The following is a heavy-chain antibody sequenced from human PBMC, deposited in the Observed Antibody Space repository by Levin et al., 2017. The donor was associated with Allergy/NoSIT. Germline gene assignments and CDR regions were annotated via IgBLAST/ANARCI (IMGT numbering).Heavy chain of an antibody. D-gene: IGHD3-9*01. Sequence: GESPKISCAASGFAFSTYSMNWVRQAPGKGLEWVSSISSSSSYIYYAGSVKGRFTISRDNAKDSLFLQMNSLRAEDTAVYYCARDPLTSHHTRFDYWGQGTLVTVSS. J-gene: IGHJ4*02. CDR1: GFAFSTYS. CDR2: ISSSSSYI. V-gene: IGHV3-21*01. CDR3: ARDPLTSHHTRFDY.